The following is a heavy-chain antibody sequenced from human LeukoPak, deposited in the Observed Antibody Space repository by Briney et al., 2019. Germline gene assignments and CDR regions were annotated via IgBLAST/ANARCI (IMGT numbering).Heavy chain of an antibody. V-gene: IGHV3-23*01. D-gene: IGHD2-2*01. CDR2: ISGSGGST. Sequence: GGSLRLSCAASGFTFSSYAMSWVRQAPGKGLEWVSAISGSGGSTYYADSVKGRFTISRDNSKNTLYLQMNSLRAEDTAVYYCAKVDGYCSSTSCPGYFQHWGQGTLVTVSS. CDR1: GFTFSSYA. J-gene: IGHJ1*01. CDR3: AKVDGYCSSTSCPGYFQH.